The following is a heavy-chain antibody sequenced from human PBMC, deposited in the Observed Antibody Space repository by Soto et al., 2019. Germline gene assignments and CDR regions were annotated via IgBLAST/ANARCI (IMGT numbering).Heavy chain of an antibody. V-gene: IGHV3-53*01. D-gene: IGHD3-16*01. CDR3: ARDYTFGGVTDYYYYYGMGV. J-gene: IGHJ6*02. Sequence: GGSLRLSCAASGFTVSSNYMSWVRQAPGKGPEWVSVIYSGGSTYYADSVKGRFTISRDNSKNTLYLQMNSLRAEDTAVYYCARDYTFGGVTDYYYYYGMGVWGQGTTVTVSS. CDR1: GFTVSSNY. CDR2: IYSGGST.